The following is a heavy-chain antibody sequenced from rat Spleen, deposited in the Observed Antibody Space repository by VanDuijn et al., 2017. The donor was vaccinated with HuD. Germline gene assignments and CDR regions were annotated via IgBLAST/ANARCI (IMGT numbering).Heavy chain of an antibody. Sequence: EVQLVESGGDLVQPGRSLKVSCAASGFTFRNYDMAWVRQAPTKGLEWVTSISPSGGATYYRDSVKGRFIVSRDNAKSTLYLQMDSLRSEDTATYYCVRQDTSGYSNWFAYWGQGTLVTVSS. J-gene: IGHJ3*01. CDR3: VRQDTSGYSNWFAY. CDR2: ISPSGGAT. D-gene: IGHD4-3*01. CDR1: GFTFRNYD. V-gene: IGHV5-25*01.